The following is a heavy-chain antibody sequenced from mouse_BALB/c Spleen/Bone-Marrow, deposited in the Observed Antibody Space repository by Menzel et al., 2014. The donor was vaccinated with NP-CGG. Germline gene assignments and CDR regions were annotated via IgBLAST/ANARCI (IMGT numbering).Heavy chain of an antibody. D-gene: IGHD2-14*01. Sequence: EVQGVESGAELVKPGASVKLSCTASGLNIKDTYMHWVKQRPEQGLEWIGRIDPANGNTKYDPKFQGKATITADTSSNTAYLQLSSLTSEDTAVYYCATYYRYDRRFAYWGQGTLVTVSA. CDR1: GLNIKDTY. V-gene: IGHV14-3*02. CDR2: IDPANGNT. J-gene: IGHJ3*01. CDR3: ATYYRYDRRFAY.